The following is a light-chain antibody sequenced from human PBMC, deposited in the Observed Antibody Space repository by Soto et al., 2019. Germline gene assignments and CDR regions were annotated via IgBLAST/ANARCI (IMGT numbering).Light chain of an antibody. J-gene: IGLJ2*01. CDR2: EGS. Sequence: QSALTQPASVSGSPGQSITISCTGNSSDVGSYNLVSWYQQHPGKAPKLMIYEGSKRPSGVSNRFSGSKSGNTASLTISGLQAEDEADYYCCSYACSINVVFGGGTKLTVL. CDR1: SSDVGSYNL. V-gene: IGLV2-23*01. CDR3: CSYACSINVV.